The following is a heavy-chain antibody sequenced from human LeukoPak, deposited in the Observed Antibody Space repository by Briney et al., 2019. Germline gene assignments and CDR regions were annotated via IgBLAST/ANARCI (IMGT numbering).Heavy chain of an antibody. CDR3: ASYRGSGSSDFDY. V-gene: IGHV4-59*01. J-gene: IGHJ4*02. CDR1: GGSISSYY. CDR2: IYYSGST. Sequence: SETLSLTCTVSGGSISSYYWSWIRQPPGKGLEWIGYIYYSGSTNYNPSLKSRVTISVDTSKNQFSLKLSSVTAADTAVYYCASYRGSGSSDFDYWGQGTLVTVSS. D-gene: IGHD3-10*01.